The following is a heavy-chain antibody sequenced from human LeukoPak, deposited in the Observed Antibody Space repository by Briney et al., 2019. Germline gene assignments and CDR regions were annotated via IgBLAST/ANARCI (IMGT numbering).Heavy chain of an antibody. CDR1: GGSFSGYY. CDR2: INHSGSI. Sequence: SETLSLTCAVYGGSFSGYYWSWIRQPPGKGLEWIGEINHSGSINYNPSLKSRVTISVDTSKNQFSLKLSSVTAADTAVYYCARARGALGYCSSTSCSTLGAFDIWGQGTMVTVSS. D-gene: IGHD2-2*01. CDR3: ARARGALGYCSSTSCSTLGAFDI. V-gene: IGHV4-34*01. J-gene: IGHJ3*02.